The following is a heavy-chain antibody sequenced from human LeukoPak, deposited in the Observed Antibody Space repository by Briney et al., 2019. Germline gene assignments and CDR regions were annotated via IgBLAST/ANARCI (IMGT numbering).Heavy chain of an antibody. Sequence: LRLSCTASGFIFNDYYMGWFRQAPGKGLEWIAYMYYSGSTYYNPSLKSRVTMSADTSKNQLSLKLSSVTAADTAVYYCARPYYYDSRIDPWGQGILVTVSS. CDR3: ARPYYYDSRIDP. J-gene: IGHJ5*02. CDR1: GFIFNDYY. D-gene: IGHD3-22*01. V-gene: IGHV4-30-4*08. CDR2: MYYSGST.